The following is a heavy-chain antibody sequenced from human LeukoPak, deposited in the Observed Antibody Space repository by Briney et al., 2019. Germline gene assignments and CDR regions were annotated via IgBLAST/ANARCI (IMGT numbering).Heavy chain of an antibody. CDR1: GGSFSGYY. D-gene: IGHD6-25*01. V-gene: IGHV4-34*01. J-gene: IGHJ6*03. CDR2: INHSGST. Sequence: SETLSLTGAVYGGSFSGYYWSWIRQPPGKGLEWIGEINHSGSTNYNPSLKSRVTISVDTSKNQFSLKLSSVTAADTAVYYCARRLAYYYYYMDVWGKGTTVTISS. CDR3: ARRLAYYYYYMDV.